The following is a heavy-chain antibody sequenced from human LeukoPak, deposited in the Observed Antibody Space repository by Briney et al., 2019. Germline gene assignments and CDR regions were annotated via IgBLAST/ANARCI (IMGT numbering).Heavy chain of an antibody. Sequence: SVKVSCKASGGTFSSYAISWVRQAPGQGLEWMGRIIPIFGTANYAQKFQGRVTITTDESTSTAYMELSSLRSEDTAVYYCARVLMNYYDSSGYSPRFDYWGQGTLVTVSS. CDR3: ARVLMNYYDSSGYSPRFDY. D-gene: IGHD3-22*01. CDR1: GGTFSSYA. V-gene: IGHV1-69*05. CDR2: IIPIFGTA. J-gene: IGHJ4*02.